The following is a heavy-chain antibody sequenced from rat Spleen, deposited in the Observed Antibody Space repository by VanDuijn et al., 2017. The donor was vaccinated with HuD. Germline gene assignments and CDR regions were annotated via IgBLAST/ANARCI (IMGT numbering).Heavy chain of an antibody. CDR2: ISSGGVNT. Sequence: EVQLVESDGGLVQPGRSLKLSCAASGFTFSNTGMVWVRQTPTKGLEWVASISSGGVNTYYRDSVKGRFTISRENAKNTQYLQMDSLRSEDTATYYCARRDNNYGYWGQGVMVTVSS. CDR1: GFTFSNTG. D-gene: IGHD1-10*01. V-gene: IGHV5S13*01. CDR3: ARRDNNYGY. J-gene: IGHJ2*01.